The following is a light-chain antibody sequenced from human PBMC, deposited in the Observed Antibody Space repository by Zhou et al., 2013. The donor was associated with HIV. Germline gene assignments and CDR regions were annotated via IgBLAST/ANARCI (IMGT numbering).Light chain of an antibody. J-gene: IGKJ3*01. Sequence: DIQMTQSPSSLSASVGDRVTISCRASQSISRYLNWYQHKPGKAPKLLIYGSSSLQSGVPSRFSGSGSGTDFTLTISSLQPEDFGTYYCQQSYSSSPFTFGPGTKVHIK. V-gene: IGKV1-39*01. CDR2: GSS. CDR1: QSISRY. CDR3: QQSYSSSPFT.